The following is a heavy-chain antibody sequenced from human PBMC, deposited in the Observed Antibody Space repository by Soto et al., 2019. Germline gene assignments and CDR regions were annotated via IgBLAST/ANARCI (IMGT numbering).Heavy chain of an antibody. Sequence: ETLSLTCTVSGASISGFYWSWIRNSAGKRLEWIVRIYATWTPDYNPSLKMLVLMSVDTSKKQCSLKLRAVTAADTAVYYCVRDGTKSLRDWFDPWGQG. V-gene: IGHV4-4*07. CDR3: VRDGTKSLRDWFDP. D-gene: IGHD1-1*01. CDR2: IYATWTP. J-gene: IGHJ5*02. CDR1: GASISGFY.